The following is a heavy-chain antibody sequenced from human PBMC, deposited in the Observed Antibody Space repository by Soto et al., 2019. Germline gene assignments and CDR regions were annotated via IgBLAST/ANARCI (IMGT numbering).Heavy chain of an antibody. CDR1: GYTFTSYA. CDR2: INAGNGNT. V-gene: IGHV1-3*01. Sequence: ASVKVSCKASGYTFTSYAMHWVRQAPGQRLEWMGWINAGNGNTKYSQKFQGRVTITRDTSASTAYMELSSLRSEDTAVYYCARVWNYDILTGYGPTEDGMDVWGQGTTVTVSS. J-gene: IGHJ6*02. CDR3: ARVWNYDILTGYGPTEDGMDV. D-gene: IGHD3-9*01.